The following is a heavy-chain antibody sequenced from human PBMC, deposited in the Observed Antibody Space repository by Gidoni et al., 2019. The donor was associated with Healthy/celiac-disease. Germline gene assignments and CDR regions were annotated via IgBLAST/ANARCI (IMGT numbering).Heavy chain of an antibody. Sequence: QPGRSLRLSCAASGFTFSSYGMHWVRQAPGKGLEWVAVIWYDGSNKYYADSVKGRFTISRDNSKNTLYLQMNSLRAEDTAVYYCARDLGYCTNGVCYTLDYWGQGTLVTVSS. D-gene: IGHD2-8*01. CDR2: IWYDGSNK. CDR1: GFTFSSYG. CDR3: ARDLGYCTNGVCYTLDY. V-gene: IGHV3-33*01. J-gene: IGHJ4*02.